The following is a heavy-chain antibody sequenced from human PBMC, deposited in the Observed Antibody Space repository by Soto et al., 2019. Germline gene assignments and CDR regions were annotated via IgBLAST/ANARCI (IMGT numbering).Heavy chain of an antibody. J-gene: IGHJ6*02. V-gene: IGHV3-74*01. CDR2: INSDGSST. CDR1: GFTFSSYW. Sequence: GGSLRLSCAASGFTFSSYWMHWVRQAPGKGLVWVSRINSDGSSTSYADSVKGRFTISRDNAKNSLYMQMNSLRAEDTAVYYCARGDVGDYYGMDVWGQGTTVTVSS. CDR3: ARGDVGDYYGMDV. D-gene: IGHD3-16*01.